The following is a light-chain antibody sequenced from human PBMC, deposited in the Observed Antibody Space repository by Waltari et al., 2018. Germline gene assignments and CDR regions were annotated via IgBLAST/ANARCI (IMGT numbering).Light chain of an antibody. Sequence: DIVMTQTPLSLPVTPGEPASISCRSSQSLLHSNGNTYLYWYLQKPGQSPRLLIYRVSNRFSGVPVRFSGSGSGTDFTLKISRVEAEDVGVYYCMQALQTPFTFGPGTKLDIK. CDR3: MQALQTPFT. V-gene: IGKV2-29*02. CDR2: RVS. CDR1: QSLLHSNGNTY. J-gene: IGKJ3*01.